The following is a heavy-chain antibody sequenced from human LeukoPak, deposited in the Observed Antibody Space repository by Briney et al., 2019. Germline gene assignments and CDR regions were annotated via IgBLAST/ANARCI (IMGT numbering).Heavy chain of an antibody. D-gene: IGHD6-19*01. Sequence: PSETLSLTCTVSGGSISSYYWSWTRQPPGKGLEWIGYIYYSGSTNYNPSLKSRVTISVDTSKNQFSLKLSSVTAADTAVYYCARVALSGWYYFDYWGQGTLVTVSS. CDR2: IYYSGST. CDR3: ARVALSGWYYFDY. V-gene: IGHV4-59*01. J-gene: IGHJ4*02. CDR1: GGSISSYY.